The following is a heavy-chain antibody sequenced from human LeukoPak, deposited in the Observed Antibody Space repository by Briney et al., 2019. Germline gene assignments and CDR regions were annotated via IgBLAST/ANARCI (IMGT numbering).Heavy chain of an antibody. Sequence: SVKASCKASGGTFSSYAISWVRQAPGQGLEWMGGIIPIFGTANYAQKFQGRVTITADKSTSTAYMELSSLRSEDTAVYYCARDPPTVTTYMDVWGKGTTVTVSS. CDR1: GGTFSSYA. CDR3: ARDPPTVTTYMDV. D-gene: IGHD4-17*01. V-gene: IGHV1-69*06. J-gene: IGHJ6*03. CDR2: IIPIFGTA.